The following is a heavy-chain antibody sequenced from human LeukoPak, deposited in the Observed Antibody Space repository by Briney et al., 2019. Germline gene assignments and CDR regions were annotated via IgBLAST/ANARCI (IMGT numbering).Heavy chain of an antibody. CDR1: GGSITSHY. V-gene: IGHV4-59*08. CDR2: MFYTGRT. Sequence: SETLSLTCTVSGGSITSHYWSWIRQPPGKRLEWIGYMFYTGRTNYSPSLNSRVTISVDTSKKQFSLKLNSVTAADTAVYYCASTGRRFDYWGQGTLVTVSS. J-gene: IGHJ4*02. CDR3: ASTGRRFDY. D-gene: IGHD1-26*01.